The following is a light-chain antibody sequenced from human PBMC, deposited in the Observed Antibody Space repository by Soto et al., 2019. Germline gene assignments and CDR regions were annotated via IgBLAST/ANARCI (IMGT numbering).Light chain of an antibody. J-gene: IGKJ4*01. CDR1: QSISNS. Sequence: DIQMTQSPSTLSASVGDRVTITCRASQSISNSLAWYQQKPGKAPNLLIYTASSLESGVPSRFSGSGSGTEFTLTISSLQPDDFAPYYCRQYVSYPVTFGGGTKVEMK. V-gene: IGKV1-5*03. CDR3: RQYVSYPVT. CDR2: TAS.